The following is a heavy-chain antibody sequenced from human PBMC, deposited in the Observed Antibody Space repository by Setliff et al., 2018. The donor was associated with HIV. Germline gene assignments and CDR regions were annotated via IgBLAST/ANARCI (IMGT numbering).Heavy chain of an antibody. Sequence: SETLSLTCTVSGGSISSNYWSWMRQPPGKGLEWIGRIYTSGSTNYNPSLKSRVTISVDTSKNQFSLKLSSVTAADTAVYYCASYRKAERWLQLGGNFDYWGQGTLVTVSS. D-gene: IGHD5-12*01. CDR2: IYTSGST. CDR3: ASYRKAERWLQLGGNFDY. CDR1: GGSISSNY. V-gene: IGHV4-4*08. J-gene: IGHJ4*02.